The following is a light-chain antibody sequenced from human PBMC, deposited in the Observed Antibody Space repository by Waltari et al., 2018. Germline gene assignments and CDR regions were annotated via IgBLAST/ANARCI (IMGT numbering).Light chain of an antibody. V-gene: IGKV1-39*01. CDR1: QFINTY. J-gene: IGKJ1*01. CDR2: DAS. CDR3: QHSFSGPPWT. Sequence: IEMAQSPPSLSASVGDRVTITCRASQFINTYLNWYQQRPGEAPQLLIYDASVLQSGVPSRFAGGGSGTDFTLTINGLQPEDLATYYCQHSFSGPPWTFGQGTKVKV.